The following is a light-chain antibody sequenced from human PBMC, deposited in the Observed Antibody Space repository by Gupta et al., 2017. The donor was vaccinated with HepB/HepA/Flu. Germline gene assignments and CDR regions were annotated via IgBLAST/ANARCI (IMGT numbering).Light chain of an antibody. CDR3: ALYMSTGSWV. V-gene: IGLV8-61*01. CDR2: STD. J-gene: IGLJ3*02. Sequence: QPVVTQEPSFSVSPGGTVTLTCGLSSGSVSTNYYPSWYQQTPGQAPRTLLYSTDTRSAGVPDRFSGSIRGNKAALTITGAQADEECHYYCALYMSTGSWVFGGGTKLTVL. CDR1: SGSVSTNYY.